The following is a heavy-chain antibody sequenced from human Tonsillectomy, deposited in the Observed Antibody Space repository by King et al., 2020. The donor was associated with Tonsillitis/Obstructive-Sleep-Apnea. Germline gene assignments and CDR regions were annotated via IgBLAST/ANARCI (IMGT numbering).Heavy chain of an antibody. V-gene: IGHV3-33*01. Sequence: VQLVESGGGVVQPGGSLRLSCAASGFSFDFYGMHWVRQAPGRGLQWLAVAWDDGKTSYYADSLKGRLTISRDNARSMFYLQMSSLRADDTAVYYCARDRSTTTSGFDYWGQGTLVTVSS. CDR1: GFSFDFYG. J-gene: IGHJ4*02. CDR2: AWDDGKTS. D-gene: IGHD3-22*01. CDR3: ARDRSTTTSGFDY.